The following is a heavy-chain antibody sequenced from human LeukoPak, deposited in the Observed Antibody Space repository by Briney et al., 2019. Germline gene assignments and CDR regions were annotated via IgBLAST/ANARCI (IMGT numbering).Heavy chain of an antibody. CDR2: IHHSGTT. J-gene: IGHJ5*02. D-gene: IGHD2-15*01. Sequence: PSETLSLTCTVSGDSISSHYWSWIRQTPGKGLEWIGYIHHSGTTKYNTSLKSRVSMSIDTSKNQFSLNLSSVTAADTAMYYCVRDRGYCSRGTCYFWFDPWGQGTLVTVSS. V-gene: IGHV4-59*11. CDR1: GDSISSHY. CDR3: VRDRGYCSRGTCYFWFDP.